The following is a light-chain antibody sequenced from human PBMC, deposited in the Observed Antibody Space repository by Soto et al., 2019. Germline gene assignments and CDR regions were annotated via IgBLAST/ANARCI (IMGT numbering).Light chain of an antibody. CDR2: DAS. CDR1: QNVYNN. V-gene: IGKV3-15*01. Sequence: EIVMTPSPAPPSVSPGGGGPPSLQASQNVYNNLAWYQQRPGQPPRLLIYDASTRATGISARFSGSGYGTEFTLTISSLQSEDFAVYFCQQCRNWPLTFGGGTKV. CDR3: QQCRNWPLT. J-gene: IGKJ4*01.